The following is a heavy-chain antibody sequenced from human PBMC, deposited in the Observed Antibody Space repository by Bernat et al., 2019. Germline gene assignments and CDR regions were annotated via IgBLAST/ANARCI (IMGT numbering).Heavy chain of an antibody. D-gene: IGHD3-9*01. J-gene: IGHJ6*02. CDR2: ISAYNGNT. CDR3: AREDFDWEPNPTYYYYGMDV. V-gene: IGHV1-18*01. CDR1: GYTFTSYG. Sequence: QVQLVQSGAEVKKPGASVKVSCKASGYTFTSYGISWVRQAPGQGLEWMGWISAYNGNTNYAQKLQGRVTMTTDTSTSTAYMELRSLRSDDTAVYYCAREDFDWEPNPTYYYYGMDVWGQGTTVTVSS.